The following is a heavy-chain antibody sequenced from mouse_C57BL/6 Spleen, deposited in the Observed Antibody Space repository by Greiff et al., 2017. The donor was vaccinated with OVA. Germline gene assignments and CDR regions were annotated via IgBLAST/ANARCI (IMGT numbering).Heavy chain of an antibody. CDR3: ARPYGDRRGYNGMDY. CDR2: ILPGSGST. J-gene: IGHJ4*01. Sequence: VQLQQSGAELMKPGASVKLSCKATGYTFTGYWIEWVKQRPGHGLEWIGEILPGSGSTTYNEKFKGKATFTADTSSNTAYMQLSSLRTEDSAIYYCARPYGDRRGYNGMDYWGQGTSVTVSS. CDR1: GYTFTGYW. V-gene: IGHV1-9*01. D-gene: IGHD2-13*01.